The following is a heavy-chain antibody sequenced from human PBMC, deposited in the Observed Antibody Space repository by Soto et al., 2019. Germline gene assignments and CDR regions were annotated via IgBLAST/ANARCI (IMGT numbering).Heavy chain of an antibody. CDR1: GVSISSGDFY. J-gene: IGHJ4*02. D-gene: IGHD4-17*01. V-gene: IGHV4-30-4*01. Sequence: SETLSLTCTVSGVSISSGDFYWSWIRQPPGKGLEWIGYIFHTGSSQYHPSLRGRVAFSMDTSKNQFSLELRSVTAADTAMYYCARDVLDNTVGYYFDYWGQGSMVTVSS. CDR2: IFHTGSS. CDR3: ARDVLDNTVGYYFDY.